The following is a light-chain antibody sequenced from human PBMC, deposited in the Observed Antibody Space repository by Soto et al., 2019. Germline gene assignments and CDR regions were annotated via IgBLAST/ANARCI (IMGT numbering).Light chain of an antibody. J-gene: IGLJ2*01. CDR3: QVWDSSSDHVV. Sequence: VLTQPPSVSVAPGKTARNTCGGNNIGSKSVHWYQQKPGQAPVLVIYYDSDRPSGIPERFSGSNSGNTATLTISRVEAGDEADYYCQVWDSSSDHVVFGGGTKLTVL. CDR1: NIGSKS. V-gene: IGLV3-21*04. CDR2: YDS.